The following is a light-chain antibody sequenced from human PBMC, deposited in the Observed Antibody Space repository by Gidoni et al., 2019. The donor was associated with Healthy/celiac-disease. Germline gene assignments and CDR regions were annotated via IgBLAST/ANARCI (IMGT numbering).Light chain of an antibody. CDR3: QSYDSSLSGWV. Sequence: QPALTQPPSVSGPPGPRVTISCTGSSSNIGAGYDGHWYQQLPGTAPKLLIYGNSNRPSGCPDRFSGSKSGTSASLAITGLQAEDEADYYCQSYDSSLSGWVFGGGTKLTVL. CDR1: SSNIGAGYD. V-gene: IGLV1-40*01. CDR2: GNS. J-gene: IGLJ3*02.